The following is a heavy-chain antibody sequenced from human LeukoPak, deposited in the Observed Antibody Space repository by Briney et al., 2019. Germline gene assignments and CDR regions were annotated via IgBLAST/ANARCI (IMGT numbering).Heavy chain of an antibody. Sequence: SETLSLTCTVSGGSISSDISYWAWVRQPPEKGLEWIGTIFYSGSSYYNPSLKSRVTISVDTSKNQFSLKLSSVSAADTAVYYCVRTNPWDLTYYFDYWGQGTLVTVSS. CDR2: IFYSGSS. J-gene: IGHJ4*02. V-gene: IGHV4-39*07. CDR3: VRTNPWDLTYYFDY. CDR1: GGSISSDISY. D-gene: IGHD1-14*01.